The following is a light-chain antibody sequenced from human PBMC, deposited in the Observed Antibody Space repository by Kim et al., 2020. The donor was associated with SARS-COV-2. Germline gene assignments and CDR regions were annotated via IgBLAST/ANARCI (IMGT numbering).Light chain of an antibody. J-gene: IGKJ2*01. Sequence: DIQMTQSPSTLSASVGDRVTITCRASQNINNKLAWYQQKPGKAPKVLIYKASTLNTGVPSRFSGSGSGTEFTLTISGLQPDDFATYNGQKCDSYWYNFGQRTKLVI. CDR2: KAS. CDR1: QNINNK. CDR3: QKCDSYWYN. V-gene: IGKV1-5*03.